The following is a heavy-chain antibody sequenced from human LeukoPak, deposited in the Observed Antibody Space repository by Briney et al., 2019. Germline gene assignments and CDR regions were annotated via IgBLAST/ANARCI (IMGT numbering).Heavy chain of an antibody. V-gene: IGHV1-18*01. D-gene: IGHD6-25*01. CDR1: GYTFTSYG. CDR3: ARGPVVAPRLDY. Sequence: ASVTVSCMASGYTFTSYGISWVRQAPGQGLEWMGWISAYNGNTNYAQKLQGRVTITTDTSTSTAYMELRSLRSDDAAVYYCARGPVVAPRLDYWGQGALVTVSS. J-gene: IGHJ4*02. CDR2: ISAYNGNT.